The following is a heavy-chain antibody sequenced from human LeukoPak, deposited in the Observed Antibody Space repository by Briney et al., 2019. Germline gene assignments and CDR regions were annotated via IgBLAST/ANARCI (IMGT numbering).Heavy chain of an antibody. J-gene: IGHJ5*02. Sequence: PSQTLSLTCTVSGGSFTSDNYYWSWIRQPAGTGLEWIGRIYASGNTNYNPYLKSRVTISVDTSKNQFSLKLTSVTAADTAVYYCARDQGYGDYVYDSWGQGILVTVSS. D-gene: IGHD4-17*01. CDR3: ARDQGYGDYVYDS. CDR2: IYASGNT. CDR1: GGSFTSDNYY. V-gene: IGHV4-61*02.